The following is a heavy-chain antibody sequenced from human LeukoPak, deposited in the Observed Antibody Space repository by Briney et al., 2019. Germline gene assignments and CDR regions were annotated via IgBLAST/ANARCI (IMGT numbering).Heavy chain of an antibody. CDR3: ARDLGYYDSSGYYYEGSDY. Sequence: SVKVSCKASGGTFSSYAISWARQAPGQGLEWMGGIIPIFGTANYAQKFQGRATITTDESTSTAYMELSSLRSEDTAVYYCARDLGYYDSSGYYYEGSDYWGQGTLVTVSS. D-gene: IGHD3-22*01. J-gene: IGHJ4*02. CDR1: GGTFSSYA. CDR2: IIPIFGTA. V-gene: IGHV1-69*05.